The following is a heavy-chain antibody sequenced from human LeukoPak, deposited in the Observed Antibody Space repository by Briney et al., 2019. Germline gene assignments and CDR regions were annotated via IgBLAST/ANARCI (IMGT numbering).Heavy chain of an antibody. CDR1: GYTFTSYG. CDR2: ISAYNGNT. V-gene: IGHV1-18*01. Sequence: ASVKVSCKASGYTFTSYGISWVRQAPGQGLEWMGWISAYNGNTNYAQKLQGRVTMTTDTSTSTAYMELRSLRSDDTAVYYCAREQSGRYCSGGSCDRSLDYWGQGTLVTVSS. J-gene: IGHJ4*02. D-gene: IGHD2-15*01. CDR3: AREQSGRYCSGGSCDRSLDY.